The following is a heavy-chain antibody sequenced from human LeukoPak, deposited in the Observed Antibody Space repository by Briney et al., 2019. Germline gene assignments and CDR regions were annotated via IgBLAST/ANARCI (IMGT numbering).Heavy chain of an antibody. J-gene: IGHJ4*02. V-gene: IGHV3-30*18. CDR3: AKDLYTATITLSFDY. CDR2: ISYDGSNK. D-gene: IGHD5-18*01. CDR1: GFTFSSYG. Sequence: GRSLRLSCAASGFTFSSYGMHWVRQAPGEGLEWVAVISYDGSNKYYADSVKGRFTISRDNSKNTLYLQMNSLRAEDTAVYYCAKDLYTATITLSFDYWGQGTLVTVSS.